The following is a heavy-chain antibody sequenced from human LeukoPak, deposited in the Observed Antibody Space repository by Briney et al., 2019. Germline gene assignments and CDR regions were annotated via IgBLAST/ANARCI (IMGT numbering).Heavy chain of an antibody. Sequence: GGSLRLSCAASGFTFNSYAMSWVRQAPGKGLEWVSGITNSGGNTYYADSVKGRFTISRDNSKSTLYLQMNSLRAEDTAVFYCAKGGQTDRFDYWGQGALVTVSS. D-gene: IGHD5-12*01. V-gene: IGHV3-23*01. J-gene: IGHJ4*02. CDR1: GFTFNSYA. CDR3: AKGGQTDRFDY. CDR2: ITNSGGNT.